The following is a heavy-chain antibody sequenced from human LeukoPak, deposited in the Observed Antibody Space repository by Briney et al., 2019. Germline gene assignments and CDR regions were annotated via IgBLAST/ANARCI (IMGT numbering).Heavy chain of an antibody. V-gene: IGHV4-61*02. D-gene: IGHD6-13*01. J-gene: IGHJ4*02. Sequence: SETLSLTCTVSGGSISSGSYYWSWIRQPAGKGLEWIGRIYTSGSTNYNPSLKSRVTISVDTSKNQFSLKLSSVTAADTAVYYCARDGYSSNLADYWGQGTLVTVSS. CDR1: GGSISSGSYY. CDR3: ARDGYSSNLADY. CDR2: IYTSGST.